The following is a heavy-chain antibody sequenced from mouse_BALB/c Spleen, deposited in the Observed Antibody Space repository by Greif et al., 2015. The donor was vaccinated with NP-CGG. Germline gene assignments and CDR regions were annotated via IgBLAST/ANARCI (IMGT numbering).Heavy chain of an antibody. V-gene: IGHV1-37*01. CDR3: GRSYYYGSSYYWYFDV. Sequence: VQLQQPGPELVKPGASVRISCKASGYSFTGYFMNWVKQSHGKSLEWIGRINPYNGDTFYNQKFKGKATLTVDKSSSTAHMELLSLTSEDSAVYYCGRSYYYGSSYYWYFDVWGAGTTVTVSS. D-gene: IGHD1-1*01. CDR2: INPYNGDT. CDR1: GYSFTGYF. J-gene: IGHJ1*01.